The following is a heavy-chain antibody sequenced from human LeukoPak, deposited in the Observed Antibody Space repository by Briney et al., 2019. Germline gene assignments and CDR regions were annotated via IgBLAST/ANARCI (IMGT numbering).Heavy chain of an antibody. D-gene: IGHD1-1*01. CDR3: ASGTAANGMDV. V-gene: IGHV6-1*01. Sequence: NWIRXXXXXXLEWLGRTYYRSKWHNEYAVSLRSRITINPDTSKNQFSLQLNSVSPEDTAVYYCASGTAANGMDVWGQGTTVTVSS. CDR2: TYYRSKWHN. J-gene: IGHJ6*02.